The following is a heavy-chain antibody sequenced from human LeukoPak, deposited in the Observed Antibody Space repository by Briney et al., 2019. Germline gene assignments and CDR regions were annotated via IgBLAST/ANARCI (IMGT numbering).Heavy chain of an antibody. V-gene: IGHV3-7*03. J-gene: IGHJ4*02. Sequence: GGSLRLSCAASGFSLSNYWMNWVRQAPGKGLEWVANIKQDGSEKNYVDSVKGRFTISRDNYKNTLYLQMNSLRAEDTAVYYCAKVDGITIFEVFDYWGQGTLVTVSS. D-gene: IGHD3-3*01. CDR3: AKVDGITIFEVFDY. CDR2: IKQDGSEK. CDR1: GFSLSNYW.